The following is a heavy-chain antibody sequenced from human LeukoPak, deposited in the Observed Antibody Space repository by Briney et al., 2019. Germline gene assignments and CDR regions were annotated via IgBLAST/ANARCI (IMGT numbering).Heavy chain of an antibody. D-gene: IGHD2-8*01. CDR2: VSLSGLT. V-gene: IGHV4-4*02. CDR1: GGSITSTNW. J-gene: IGHJ4*02. Sequence: SETLSLTCGVSGGSITSTNWWSWVRQPPGQGLEWIGEVSLSGLTNYNPSLSSRAIMALDTSKNHLSLHLTSVTAADTAVYYCSRENGAFSPFGYWGQGYLVTVLS. CDR3: SRENGAFSPFGY.